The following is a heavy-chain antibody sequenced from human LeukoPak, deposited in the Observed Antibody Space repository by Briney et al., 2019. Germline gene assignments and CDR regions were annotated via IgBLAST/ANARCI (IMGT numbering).Heavy chain of an antibody. CDR3: ARHRGGGGYHYMDV. J-gene: IGHJ6*03. CDR1: GGSLGRSNTY. Sequence: SHTLSLTCTVSGGSLGRSNTYWGWSRRTPGKGLEWLGTILHSGDTYNNPSLKSRVTMSVDSSKNQFSLSLSSVTAADTAVYFCARHRGGGGYHYMDVWGKGTTVIVSS. V-gene: IGHV4-39*01. D-gene: IGHD2-21*01. CDR2: ILHSGDT.